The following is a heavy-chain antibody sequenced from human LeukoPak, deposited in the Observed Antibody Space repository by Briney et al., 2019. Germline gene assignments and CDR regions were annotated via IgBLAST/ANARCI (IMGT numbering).Heavy chain of an antibody. Sequence: GASLKLSCTASGYTFTGYYMHWVRQAPGQGLEWMGWINPNSGGTNYAQNFQGRVTMTRDTSINTAYMELSRLRSDDTAVYYCARSPFYDYVWGSYPPSDYWGQGTLVTVSS. CDR2: INPNSGGT. CDR1: GYTFTGYY. J-gene: IGHJ4*02. V-gene: IGHV1-2*02. CDR3: ARSPFYDYVWGSYPPSDY. D-gene: IGHD3-16*01.